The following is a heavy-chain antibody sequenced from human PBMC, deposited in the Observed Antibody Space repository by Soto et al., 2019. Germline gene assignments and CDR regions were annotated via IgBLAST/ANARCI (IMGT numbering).Heavy chain of an antibody. Sequence: ASVKVSCKASGYTFTSYDINWVRQATGQGLEWMGWMNPNSGNTGYAQKFQGRVTMTRNTSISTAYMELSSLRSEDTAVYYCGRRRITIFLNCFDPGGQGTLVTVSS. CDR3: GRRRITIFLNCFDP. J-gene: IGHJ5*02. D-gene: IGHD3-9*01. CDR2: MNPNSGNT. CDR1: GYTFTSYD. V-gene: IGHV1-8*01.